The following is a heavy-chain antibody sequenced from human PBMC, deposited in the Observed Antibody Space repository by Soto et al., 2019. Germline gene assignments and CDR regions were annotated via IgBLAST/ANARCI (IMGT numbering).Heavy chain of an antibody. CDR3: AGVGSGSYYFGYYYGMDV. CDR2: IWYDGSNK. Sequence: GGSLRLSCAASGFTFSSYGMHWVRQAPGKGLEWVAVIWYDGSNKYYADSVKGRFTISRDNSKNTLYLQMNSLRAEDTAVYYCAGVGSGSYYFGYYYGMDVWGQGTTVTVSS. V-gene: IGHV3-33*01. J-gene: IGHJ6*02. CDR1: GFTFSSYG. D-gene: IGHD3-10*01.